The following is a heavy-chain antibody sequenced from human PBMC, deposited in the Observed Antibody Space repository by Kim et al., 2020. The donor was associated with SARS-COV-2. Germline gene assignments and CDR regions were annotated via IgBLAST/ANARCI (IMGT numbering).Heavy chain of an antibody. Sequence: YAPTFQGRVTMTRNTSISTAYMELSSLRSEDTAVYYCASDSTVTRDAFDIWGQGTMVTVSS. D-gene: IGHD4-17*01. CDR3: ASDSTVTRDAFDI. V-gene: IGHV1-8*01. J-gene: IGHJ3*02.